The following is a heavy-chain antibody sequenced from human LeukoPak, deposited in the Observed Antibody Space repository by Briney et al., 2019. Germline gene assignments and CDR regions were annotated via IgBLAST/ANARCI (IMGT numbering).Heavy chain of an antibody. J-gene: IGHJ5*02. V-gene: IGHV4-34*01. Sequence: PSETLSLTCAVYGGSFSGYYWSWIRQPPGKGLEWIGEINHSGSTNYNPSLKSRVTISVDTSKNQFSLKLSSVTAAGTAVYYCARLGYPNWFDPWGQGTLVTVSS. CDR2: INHSGST. D-gene: IGHD5-18*01. CDR3: ARLGYPNWFDP. CDR1: GGSFSGYY.